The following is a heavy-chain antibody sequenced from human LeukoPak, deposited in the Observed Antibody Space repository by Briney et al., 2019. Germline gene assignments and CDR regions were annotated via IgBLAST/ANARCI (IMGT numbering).Heavy chain of an antibody. Sequence: KPSETLSLTCAVCGGSFSGYYWTWIRQPPGKGLEWIGEINHSGSTNYNPTLKSRVTISIDTSKNHFSLKVSSVTAADTAVYYCARGPTTVYDSLTGYYYFDAWGQGTLVTVSS. V-gene: IGHV4-34*01. CDR2: INHSGST. J-gene: IGHJ4*02. CDR1: GGSFSGYY. D-gene: IGHD3-9*01. CDR3: ARGPTTVYDSLTGYYYFDA.